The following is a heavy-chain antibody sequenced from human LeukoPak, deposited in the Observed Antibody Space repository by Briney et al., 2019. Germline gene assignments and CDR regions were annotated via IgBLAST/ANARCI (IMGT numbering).Heavy chain of an antibody. V-gene: IGHV1-2*04. CDR2: INPNSGGT. CDR1: GDTFTGYY. Sequence: ASVKVSCKASGDTFTGYYMHWVRQAPGQGLEWMGWINPNSGGTNYAQKFQGWVTMTRDTSISTAYMELSRLRSDDTAVYYCARARAVDTAMVTSYYFDYWGQGTLVTVSS. D-gene: IGHD5-18*01. J-gene: IGHJ4*02. CDR3: ARARAVDTAMVTSYYFDY.